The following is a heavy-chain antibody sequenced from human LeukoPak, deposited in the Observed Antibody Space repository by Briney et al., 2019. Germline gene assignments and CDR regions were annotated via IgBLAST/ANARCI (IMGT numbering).Heavy chain of an antibody. CDR2: INAGNGNT. J-gene: IGHJ4*02. D-gene: IGHD7-27*01. CDR3: ARDRALTGDAFRSTEPFDY. Sequence: SVKDSCKASGYTYTSYAMHWLRQAPGQRLAWMGWINAGNGNTKYPQEFQGRVTVARDTSASTAYMELSSLRSEDTAVYYCARDRALTGDAFRSTEPFDYWGQGTLVTVSS. CDR1: GYTYTSYA. V-gene: IGHV1-3*03.